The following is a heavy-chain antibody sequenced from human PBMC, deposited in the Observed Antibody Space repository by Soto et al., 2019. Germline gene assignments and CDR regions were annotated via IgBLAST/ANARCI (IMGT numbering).Heavy chain of an antibody. D-gene: IGHD6-13*01. V-gene: IGHV4-34*01. CDR2: ITHRGST. CDR1: GGSFTSYY. CDR3: AGGTQQLAREQQPRDP. J-gene: IGHJ5*02. Sequence: KTSETLSLPCAVSGGSFTSYYWNWIRQPPEKGLEWIGEITHRGSTNYNPSLKSRVTMSVDTSKNQFSLKLTSVTAADTAVYFCAGGTQQLAREQQPRDPWGKGTRVTVSS.